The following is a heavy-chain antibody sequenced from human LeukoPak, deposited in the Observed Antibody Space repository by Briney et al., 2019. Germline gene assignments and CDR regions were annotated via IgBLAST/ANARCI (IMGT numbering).Heavy chain of an antibody. CDR2: INPNSGGT. V-gene: IGHV1-2*02. Sequence: ASVKVSCKASGYTFTGYYMHWVRQAPGQGLEWMGWINPNSGGTNYAQKFQGRVTMTRDTSISTAYMELSRLRSDDTAVHYCAREMVRGVIITENWFDPWGQGTLVTVSS. D-gene: IGHD3-10*01. CDR3: AREMVRGVIITENWFDP. CDR1: GYTFTGYY. J-gene: IGHJ5*02.